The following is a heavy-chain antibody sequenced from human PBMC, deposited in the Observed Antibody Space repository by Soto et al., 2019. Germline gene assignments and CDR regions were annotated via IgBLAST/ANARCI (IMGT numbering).Heavy chain of an antibody. CDR1: GGSCSGHY. Sequence: SETLSLTCAVYGGSCSGHYGSWIRKPPGKGLEWIGEINHSGSTNYNPSLKSRVTISVDTSKNQFSLKLSSVTAADTVVYYCAGWRQLDKDDAFDIWGQGTMVTVSS. CDR3: AGWRQLDKDDAFDI. J-gene: IGHJ3*02. V-gene: IGHV4-34*01. D-gene: IGHD6-13*01. CDR2: INHSGST.